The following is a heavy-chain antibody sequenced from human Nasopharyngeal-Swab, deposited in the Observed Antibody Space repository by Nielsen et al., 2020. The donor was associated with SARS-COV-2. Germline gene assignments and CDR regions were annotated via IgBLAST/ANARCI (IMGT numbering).Heavy chain of an antibody. Sequence: GESMKIYCAASGFTFSSYAMRWVRQATGKGLEWVLTISGSDGSSYYADSVKGRFTISRDNSRHTLCLQMNSLRAEDTAVYYCARIRTGAYFDYWGQGTLVTVSS. CDR2: ISGSDGSS. D-gene: IGHD1-14*01. J-gene: IGHJ4*02. CDR1: GFTFSSYA. V-gene: IGHV3-23*01. CDR3: ARIRTGAYFDY.